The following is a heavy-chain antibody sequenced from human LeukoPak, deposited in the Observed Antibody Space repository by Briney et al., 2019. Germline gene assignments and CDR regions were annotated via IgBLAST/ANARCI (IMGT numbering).Heavy chain of an antibody. CDR2: IYTSGGT. CDR1: GGSISSYY. Sequence: SETLSLTCTASGGSISSYYWSWIRQPPGKGLEWIGYIYTSGGTTYNPSLKSRVTISVHTSKNQFSLKLSSLTAAHTAVYYCARPVYDGKSWWFDPWGQGTLVTVSS. J-gene: IGHJ5*02. V-gene: IGHV4-4*09. CDR3: ARPVYDGKSWWFDP. D-gene: IGHD3-16*01.